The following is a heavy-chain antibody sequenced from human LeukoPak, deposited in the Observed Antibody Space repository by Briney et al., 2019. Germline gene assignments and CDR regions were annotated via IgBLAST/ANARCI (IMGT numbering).Heavy chain of an antibody. CDR1: GFSFTTYP. CDR3: ARSQEDDSSGYYYSNFDY. J-gene: IGHJ4*02. D-gene: IGHD3-22*01. V-gene: IGHV3-23*01. Sequence: GGSLRLSCAASGFSFTTYPMGWVRQAPGKGLEWVSAISGSGDATHHADSVKGRFTISRDNSMNTLYLQMVSLRVEDTAVYYCARSQEDDSSGYYYSNFDYWGQGTLVTVSS. CDR2: ISGSGDAT.